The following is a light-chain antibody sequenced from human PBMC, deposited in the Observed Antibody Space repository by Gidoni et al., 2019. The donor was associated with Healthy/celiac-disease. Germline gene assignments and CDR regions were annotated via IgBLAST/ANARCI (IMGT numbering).Light chain of an antibody. J-gene: IGKJ2*01. CDR3: QQYYSYPYT. V-gene: IGKV1-8*01. Sequence: AIRMTQSPSSLSASTGDRVTITCRASQGISSYLDWYQQKPGKAPKLLIYAASTLQSGVPSRFSGSGAGTDVTLTISCLQSEDFATYYCQQYYSYPYTFXXXTKLEIK. CDR2: AAS. CDR1: QGISSY.